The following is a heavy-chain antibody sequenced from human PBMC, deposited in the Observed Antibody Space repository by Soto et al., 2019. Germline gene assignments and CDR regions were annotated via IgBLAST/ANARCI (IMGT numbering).Heavy chain of an antibody. D-gene: IGHD3-22*01. Sequence: QVQFVQSGAEVKKPGASVKVSSKTHGYTFTRYNIHWVRQATGQRLELMGWINVGNGNTRYTQKFQGRLTLTRDTPGNTAYLELNSLISEDTAVYYCATPQDYDGCLDSWGQGTLVTVSS. CDR2: INVGNGNT. V-gene: IGHV1-3*01. J-gene: IGHJ4*02. CDR3: ATPQDYDGCLDS. CDR1: GYTFTRYN.